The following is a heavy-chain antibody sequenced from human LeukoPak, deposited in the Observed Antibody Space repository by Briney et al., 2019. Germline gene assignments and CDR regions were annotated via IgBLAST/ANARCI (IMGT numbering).Heavy chain of an antibody. J-gene: IGHJ4*02. CDR3: ARYVEWLSGIAVAIFDY. CDR1: GFTFSSYE. CDR2: ISSSGSTI. Sequence: QPGGSLRLSCADSGFTFSSYEMNWVRQAPGKGLEWVSYISSSGSTIYYADSVKGRFTISRDNAKNSLYLQMNSLRAEDTAVYYCARYVEWLSGIAVAIFDYWGQGTLVTVSS. D-gene: IGHD6-19*01. V-gene: IGHV3-48*03.